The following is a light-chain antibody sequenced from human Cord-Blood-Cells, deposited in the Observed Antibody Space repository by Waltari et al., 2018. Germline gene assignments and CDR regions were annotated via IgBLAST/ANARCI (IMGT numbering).Light chain of an antibody. CDR3: CSYAGSEV. CDR1: SSDVCGYNY. J-gene: IGLJ3*02. V-gene: IGLV2-11*01. Sequence: QSALTQPRSVSGSPGQSVTISCTGTSSDVCGYNYVSLYQQHPGKAPKLMIYDVSKRPSRVPDRFSGSKSGNTASLTISGLQAEDEADYYCCSYAGSEVFSGGTKLTVL. CDR2: DVS.